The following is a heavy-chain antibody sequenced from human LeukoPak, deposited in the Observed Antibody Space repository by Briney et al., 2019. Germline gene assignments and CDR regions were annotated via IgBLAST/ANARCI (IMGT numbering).Heavy chain of an antibody. Sequence: GGSLRLSCAASGFTFSSYWTSWVRHAPGKGLEWVANIKQDGSDKYYVDSVKGRFTISRDNAKNSLYLQMDSLRGEDTAVYYCARVAGRGGRWGLDYWGQGTLVTVSS. CDR3: ARVAGRGGRWGLDY. D-gene: IGHD2-15*01. J-gene: IGHJ4*02. CDR2: IKQDGSDK. V-gene: IGHV3-7*01. CDR1: GFTFSSYW.